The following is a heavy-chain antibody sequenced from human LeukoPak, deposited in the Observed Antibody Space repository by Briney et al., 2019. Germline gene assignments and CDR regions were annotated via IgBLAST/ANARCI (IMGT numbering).Heavy chain of an antibody. Sequence: PGGSLRLSCAASGFTFSSYSMNWVRQAPGKGLEWVSYIISSATTTYYADPVKGRFTISRDNAKNSLYLQMNSLRDEDTAVYYCARYCSSTSCYLAHAFDIWGQGTMVSVSS. CDR1: GFTFSSYS. CDR2: IISSATTT. CDR3: ARYCSSTSCYLAHAFDI. D-gene: IGHD2-2*01. J-gene: IGHJ3*02. V-gene: IGHV3-48*02.